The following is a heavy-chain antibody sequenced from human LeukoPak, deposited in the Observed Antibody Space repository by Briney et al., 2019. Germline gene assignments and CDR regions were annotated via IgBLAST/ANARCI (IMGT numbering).Heavy chain of an antibody. J-gene: IGHJ4*02. CDR3: HVRLGELSLIT. D-gene: IGHD3-16*02. V-gene: IGHV3-48*04. Sequence: PGGSLRLSCAASGFSFSDYSMNWVRQAPGKGLEWVSFISGTGTTIYYADSVKGRFTISRDNAKNSLYLQMNSLRAEDTAVYYCHVRLGELSLITWGQGTLVTVSS. CDR1: GFSFSDYS. CDR2: ISGTGTTI.